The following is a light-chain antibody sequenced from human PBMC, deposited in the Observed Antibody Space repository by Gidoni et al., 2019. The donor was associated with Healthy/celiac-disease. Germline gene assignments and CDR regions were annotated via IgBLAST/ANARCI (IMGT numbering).Light chain of an antibody. V-gene: IGKV3-11*01. CDR3: QQRSNWRST. CDR2: DAS. J-gene: IGKJ2*01. CDR1: QSVRSY. Sequence: EIVLTHSPATLSLSPGERATRPCRASQSVRSYLAWYQQKPGQAPRLLIYDASNRATGIPARFSGSGSGTDFTLTISSLEPEDFAVYYCQQRSNWRSTFGQGTKLEIK.